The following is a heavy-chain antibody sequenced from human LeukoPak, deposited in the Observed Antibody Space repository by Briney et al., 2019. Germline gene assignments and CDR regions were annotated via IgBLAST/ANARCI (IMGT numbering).Heavy chain of an antibody. V-gene: IGHV4-34*01. CDR1: GGSFSGYY. CDR3: ARCSSTSCYIDY. J-gene: IGHJ4*02. D-gene: IGHD2-2*02. CDR2: INHSGST. Sequence: SETLSLTCAVYGGSFSGYYWSWIRQPPGKGLEWIGEINHSGSTNYNPSLKSRVTISVDTSKNQFSLKRSSVTAADTAVYYCARCSSTSCYIDYWGQGTLVTVSS.